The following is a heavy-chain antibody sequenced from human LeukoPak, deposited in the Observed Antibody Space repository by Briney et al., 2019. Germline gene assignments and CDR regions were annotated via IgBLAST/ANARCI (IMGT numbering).Heavy chain of an antibody. J-gene: IGHJ6*03. CDR3: ARHKDYYYSYMDV. CDR2: IYYSGST. Sequence: SETLSLTCAVSGGSISSGGYSWSWIRQPPGKGLEWIGTIYYSGSTYYNPSLTSRVTISVDTSKNQFSLKLSSVTAADTAVYYCARHKDYYYSYMDVWGKGTTVTISS. CDR1: GGSISSGGYS. V-gene: IGHV4-39*01.